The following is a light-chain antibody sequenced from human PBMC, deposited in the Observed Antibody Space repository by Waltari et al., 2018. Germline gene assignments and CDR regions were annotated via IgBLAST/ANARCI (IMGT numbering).Light chain of an antibody. CDR2: EVS. J-gene: IGLJ1*01. CDR3: SSYTRSTTFV. V-gene: IGLV2-14*01. CDR1: SRDVGAYNY. Sequence: QSALTQPASVSGSPGQSTTISCTGTSRDVGAYNYASWSQQHPGQAPKLLIYEVSNRPSGVSNRFSGSKSGNTASLTISGLQAEDEADYYCSSYTRSTTFVFGTGTKVTVL.